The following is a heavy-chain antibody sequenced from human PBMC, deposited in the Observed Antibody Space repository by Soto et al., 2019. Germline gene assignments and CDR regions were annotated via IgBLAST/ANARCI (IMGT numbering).Heavy chain of an antibody. V-gene: IGHV4-39*01. J-gene: IGHJ4*02. CDR2: IYYSGST. Sequence: SETLSLTCTVSGGSISSSSYYWGWIRQPPGKGLEWIGSIYYSGSTYYNPSLKSRVTISVDTSKNQFSLKLSSVTAADTAVYYCATRERTRWLQLGYFDYWGQGTLVTVSS. D-gene: IGHD5-12*01. CDR1: GGSISSSSYY. CDR3: ATRERTRWLQLGYFDY.